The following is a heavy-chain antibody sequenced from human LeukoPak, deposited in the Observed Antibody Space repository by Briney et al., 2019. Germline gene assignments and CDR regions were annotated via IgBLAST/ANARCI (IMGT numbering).Heavy chain of an antibody. CDR2: IYYSGST. Sequence: SETLSLTCTVSGGSISSYYWSWIRQPPGKGLEWNGYIYYSGSTNYNPSLKSRVTISVDTSKNQFSLKLSSVTAADTAVYYCARARLWSGTLDYWGQGTLVTVSS. D-gene: IGHD4/OR15-4a*01. CDR1: GGSISSYY. J-gene: IGHJ4*02. V-gene: IGHV4-59*01. CDR3: ARARLWSGTLDY.